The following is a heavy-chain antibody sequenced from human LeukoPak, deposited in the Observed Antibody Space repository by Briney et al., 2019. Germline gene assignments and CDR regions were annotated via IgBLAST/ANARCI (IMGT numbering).Heavy chain of an antibody. D-gene: IGHD6-19*01. V-gene: IGHV3-53*01. CDR1: GFTVISNC. CDR2: IYSGGST. CDR3: ARGYSSGWAYFDN. J-gene: IGHJ4*02. Sequence: GGSLRLSCAASGFTVISNCVSWVRQAPGKGLEWVSVIYSGGSTYYADSVKGRFTISRDNSKNTLNLQMNSLRAEDTAVYYCARGYSSGWAYFDNWCQGNPVPVSS.